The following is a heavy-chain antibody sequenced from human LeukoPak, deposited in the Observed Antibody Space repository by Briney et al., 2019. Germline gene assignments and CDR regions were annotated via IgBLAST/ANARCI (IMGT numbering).Heavy chain of an antibody. J-gene: IGHJ4*02. D-gene: IGHD3-10*01. CDR2: IYYSGST. Sequence: PSETLSLTCTVSGGSISSSSYYWGWIRQPPGKGLEWIGSIYYSGSTYYNPSLKSRVTISVDTSKNQFSLKLSSVTAADTAVYYCAREPPLWFGELPIALFDYWGQGTLVTVSS. CDR1: GGSISSSSYY. V-gene: IGHV4-39*07. CDR3: AREPPLWFGELPIALFDY.